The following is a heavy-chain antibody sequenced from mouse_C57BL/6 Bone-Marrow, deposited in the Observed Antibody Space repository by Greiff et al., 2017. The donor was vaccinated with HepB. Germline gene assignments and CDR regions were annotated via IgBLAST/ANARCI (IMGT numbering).Heavy chain of an antibody. D-gene: IGHD2-3*01. V-gene: IGHV3-6*01. CDR1: GYSITSGYY. CDR2: ISYDGSN. J-gene: IGHJ3*01. CDR3: ARAPDGYPFAY. Sequence: EVQRVESGPGLVKPSQSLSLTCSVTGYSITSGYYWNWIRQFPGNKLEWMGYISYDGSNNYNPSLKNRISITRDTSKNQFFLKLNSVTTEDTATYYCARAPDGYPFAYWGQGTLVTVSA.